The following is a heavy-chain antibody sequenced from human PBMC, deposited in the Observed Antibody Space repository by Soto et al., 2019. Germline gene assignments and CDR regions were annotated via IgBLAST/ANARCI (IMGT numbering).Heavy chain of an antibody. V-gene: IGHV1-18*01. CDR3: ATYLDTAMVRPRAPQPIVDY. J-gene: IGHJ4*02. Sequence: QVQLVQSGAEVKKPGASVKVSCKASGYTFTSYGISWVRQAPGQGLEWMGWISAYNGNTNYAQKLQGRVTMTTDTTTRTPYKERSSLRADDTPVYYCATYLDTAMVRPRAPQPIVDYWGQGTLVTVSS. D-gene: IGHD5-18*01. CDR2: ISAYNGNT. CDR1: GYTFTSYG.